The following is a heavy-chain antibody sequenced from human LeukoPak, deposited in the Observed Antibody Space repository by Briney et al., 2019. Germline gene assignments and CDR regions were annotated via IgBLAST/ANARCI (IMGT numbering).Heavy chain of an antibody. Sequence: GGSLRLSCAASGFTFSSYSMNWVRQAPGKGLEWVSSISSSSSYIYYADSVKGRFTISRDNAKNSLYLQMNSLRAEDTAVYYCAREGQWLGRDDAFDIWGQGTMVTVSS. D-gene: IGHD6-19*01. J-gene: IGHJ3*02. CDR2: ISSSSSYI. CDR1: GFTFSSYS. V-gene: IGHV3-21*01. CDR3: AREGQWLGRDDAFDI.